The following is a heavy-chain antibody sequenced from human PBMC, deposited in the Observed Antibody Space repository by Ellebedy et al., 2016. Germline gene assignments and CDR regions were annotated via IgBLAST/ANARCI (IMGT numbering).Heavy chain of an antibody. CDR2: IYTDGST. J-gene: IGHJ3*01. Sequence: GGSLRLXXAASGFSVSRKYLSWVRQAPGKGLEWVSIIYTDGSTYYADSVKGRFTISRDNSEDTLFLQMNSLRDEDTAVYYCAKHPVQTITEEGYGMDVWGQGTMVTVSS. CDR3: AKHPVQTITEEGYGMDV. V-gene: IGHV3-53*01. CDR1: GFSVSRKY. D-gene: IGHD7-27*01.